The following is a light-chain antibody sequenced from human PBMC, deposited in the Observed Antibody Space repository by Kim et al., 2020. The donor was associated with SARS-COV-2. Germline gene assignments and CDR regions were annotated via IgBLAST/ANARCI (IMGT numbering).Light chain of an antibody. J-gene: IGLJ2*01. CDR1: KFGDKY. CDR2: QDT. CDR3: QAWDSSTVV. Sequence: SYELTQPPSVSVSPGQTASITCFGDKFGDKYACWYQQKPGQSPVLVIYQDTKRPSGIPERFSGSNSGNTATLTISGTQAMDEADYYCQAWDSSTVVFGGG. V-gene: IGLV3-1*01.